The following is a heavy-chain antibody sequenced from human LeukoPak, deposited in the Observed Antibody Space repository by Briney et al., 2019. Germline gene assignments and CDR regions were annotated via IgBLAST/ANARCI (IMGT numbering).Heavy chain of an antibody. Sequence: SETLSLTCTVSGGSISSYYWSWIRQPAGKGLEWIGRIDTSGSTNYNPSLKSRVTMSVDTSKNQFSLKLSSVTAADTAVYYCARDQYCSNGVCSTVHFWGQGTLVTVSS. CDR2: IDTSGST. V-gene: IGHV4-4*07. CDR1: GGSISSYY. J-gene: IGHJ4*02. D-gene: IGHD2-8*01. CDR3: ARDQYCSNGVCSTVHF.